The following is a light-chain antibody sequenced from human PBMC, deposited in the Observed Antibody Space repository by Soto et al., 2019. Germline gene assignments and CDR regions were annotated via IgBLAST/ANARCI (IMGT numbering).Light chain of an antibody. V-gene: IGLV1-40*01. CDR2: GNN. Sequence: QSVLTQPPSVSGAPGQRVTISCTGTSSNIGAGYDVHWYQQAPGTAPKLLVYGNNNRPSGVPDRFSGSKSGTSASLAITGLQAEDEADYYCQAYDSSLSGRVFGTVTKLTVL. CDR1: SSNIGAGYD. CDR3: QAYDSSLSGRV. J-gene: IGLJ1*01.